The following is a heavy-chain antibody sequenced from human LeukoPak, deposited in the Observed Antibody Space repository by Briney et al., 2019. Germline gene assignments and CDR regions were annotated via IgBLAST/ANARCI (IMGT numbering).Heavy chain of an antibody. V-gene: IGHV4-59*01. CDR3: ARASCYGSLCYFDF. CDR2: IYYSGST. Sequence: SETLSLTCSVSGGSISNYYWSWIRQPPGKGLEWIGYIYYSGSTKYNPSLNSRVTMSVDTSKNQFSLKLSSVTAAATAVYYCARASCYGSLCYFDFWGQGTLVSVSS. D-gene: IGHD2-2*01. J-gene: IGHJ4*02. CDR1: GGSISNYY.